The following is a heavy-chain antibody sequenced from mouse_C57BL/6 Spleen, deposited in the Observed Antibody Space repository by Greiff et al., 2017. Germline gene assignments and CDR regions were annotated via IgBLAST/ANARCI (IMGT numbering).Heavy chain of an antibody. Sequence: VQLQQSGAELVRPGASVKLSCTASGFNIKDDYMHWVKQRPEQGLEWIGWIDPENGDTEYASKFQGKATFTADTSSNTAYLQLSSLTSEDTAVYYCTIYGNYVSYAMDYWGQGTSVTVSS. D-gene: IGHD2-1*01. J-gene: IGHJ4*01. V-gene: IGHV14-4*01. CDR2: IDPENGDT. CDR3: TIYGNYVSYAMDY. CDR1: GFNIKDDY.